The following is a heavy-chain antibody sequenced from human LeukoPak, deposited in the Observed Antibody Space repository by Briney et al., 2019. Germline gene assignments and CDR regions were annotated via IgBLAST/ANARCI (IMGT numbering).Heavy chain of an antibody. CDR2: IHSSGST. J-gene: IGHJ4*02. Sequence: KPSETLSLTCIVSGGSISNYYWSWIRQPPGKGLEWIGDIHSSGSTNYNPSLKSRVTISGDTSKNHFSLKLSSVTAADTTVYYCARLPARRWYLDYWGQGTLVTGSS. CDR1: GGSISNYY. V-gene: IGHV4-4*09. D-gene: IGHD6-13*01. CDR3: ARLPARRWYLDY.